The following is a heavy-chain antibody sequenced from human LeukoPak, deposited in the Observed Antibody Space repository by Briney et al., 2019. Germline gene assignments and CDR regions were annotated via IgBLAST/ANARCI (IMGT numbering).Heavy chain of an antibody. V-gene: IGHV3-21*01. CDR2: ISGTSDYI. D-gene: IGHD3-16*01. Sequence: GGSLRLSCAASGFTFSDYPMNWVRRAPAKGLEWVSSISGTSDYIYYADSVKGRFTISRDNAKNSLYLQMNSLRAEDTALYYCARSFYDYSGPNWFDPWGQGTLVSVSS. J-gene: IGHJ5*02. CDR1: GFTFSDYP. CDR3: ARSFYDYSGPNWFDP.